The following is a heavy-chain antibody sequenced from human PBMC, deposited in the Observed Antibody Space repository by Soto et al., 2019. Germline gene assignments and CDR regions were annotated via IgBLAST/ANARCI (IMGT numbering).Heavy chain of an antibody. CDR2: ISAYNGDT. Sequence: ASVKVSCKASAYNFTSYGVSWVRQAPGQGLEWVGWISAYNGDTNYAQNFQGRVTMTTDTSTSTAYMEVRSLRSDDTAVYYCARDGPVIRARSWFDPWGQGTLVTVSS. V-gene: IGHV1-18*04. CDR3: ARDGPVIRARSWFDP. CDR1: AYNFTSYG. J-gene: IGHJ5*02.